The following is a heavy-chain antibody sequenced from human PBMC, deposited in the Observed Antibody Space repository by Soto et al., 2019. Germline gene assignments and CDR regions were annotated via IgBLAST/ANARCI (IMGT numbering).Heavy chain of an antibody. Sequence: EVQLVESGGGLAQPGGSLRLSCAASGFTFSSYWMSWVRQAPGKGLEWVANIKQDGSEKNYVDSGKGRFTISIDNAKNSLYLQMNRLRAEDTAVYYCARDLVAYYDFWSGYGNWFDPWGQGTLVTVSS. CDR1: GFTFSSYW. CDR3: ARDLVAYYDFWSGYGNWFDP. J-gene: IGHJ5*02. V-gene: IGHV3-7*03. D-gene: IGHD3-3*01. CDR2: IKQDGSEK.